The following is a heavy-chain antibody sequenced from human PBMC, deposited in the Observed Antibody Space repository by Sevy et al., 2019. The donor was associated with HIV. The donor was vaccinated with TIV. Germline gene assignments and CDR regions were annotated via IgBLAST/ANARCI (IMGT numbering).Heavy chain of an antibody. Sequence: GGSLRLSCAASGFTFSSYAMSWVRQAPGKGLEWVSGISGSGGSTYYADSVKGRFTISRDNSKNTLYLQMNSLRAEDTAVYYCAKDAVGYSYGFGQFDPWGQGTLVTVSS. CDR1: GFTFSSYA. V-gene: IGHV3-23*01. D-gene: IGHD5-18*01. CDR2: ISGSGGST. J-gene: IGHJ5*02. CDR3: AKDAVGYSYGFGQFDP.